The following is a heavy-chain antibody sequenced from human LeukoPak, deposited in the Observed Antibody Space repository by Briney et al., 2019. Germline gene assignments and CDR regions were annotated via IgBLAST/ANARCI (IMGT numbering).Heavy chain of an antibody. V-gene: IGHV1-2*02. Sequence: ASVKVSCTASGYTFTSYYMHWVRQAPGQGLEWMGGINPNSGGTNYAQKFQGRVTMTRDTSISTAYMELSRLRSDDTAVYYCARYKNQWLVGTDAFDIWGQGTMVTVSS. D-gene: IGHD6-19*01. CDR1: GYTFTSYY. CDR2: INPNSGGT. CDR3: ARYKNQWLVGTDAFDI. J-gene: IGHJ3*02.